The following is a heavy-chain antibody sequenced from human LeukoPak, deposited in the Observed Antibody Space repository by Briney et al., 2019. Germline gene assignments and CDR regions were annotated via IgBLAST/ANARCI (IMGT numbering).Heavy chain of an antibody. CDR1: GFTFRTYA. J-gene: IGHJ5*02. Sequence: GGSLRLSCAASGFTFRTYAMTWVRQAPGKGLEWVSAMSGSGGSTYYADSVKGRFTISRDNSKNTLYLQMNSLRAEDTAVYYCAALWFDPWGQGTLVTVPS. CDR2: MSGSGGST. CDR3: AALWFDP. V-gene: IGHV3-23*01.